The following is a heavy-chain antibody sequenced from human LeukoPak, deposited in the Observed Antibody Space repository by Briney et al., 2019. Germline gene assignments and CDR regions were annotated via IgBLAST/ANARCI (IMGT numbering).Heavy chain of an antibody. V-gene: IGHV3-23*01. J-gene: IGHJ4*02. CDR2: ITSISNT. D-gene: IGHD1-14*01. Sequence: PGGSLRLSCAASGFTFRSRAMSWVRQAPGKGLEWVSTITSISNTYYPDSVKGRFTISRDNSRDTLYLQMNTLRAEDTAIYYCAHRTAFDSWGQGTLVTVSS. CDR3: AHRTAFDS. CDR1: GFTFRSRA.